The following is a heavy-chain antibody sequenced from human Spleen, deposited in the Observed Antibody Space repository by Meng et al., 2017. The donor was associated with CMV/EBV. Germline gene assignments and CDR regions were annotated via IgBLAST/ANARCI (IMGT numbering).Heavy chain of an antibody. J-gene: IGHJ4*02. D-gene: IGHD2-2*01. Sequence: FSGGSISSGGYTWSWIRQHPGKGLEWIGYIYYIGTTYYNPSLKSRVAISVDTSKNYFSLKLSSVTAADTAVYYCARDDQQGGYFDLWGRGTLVTVSS. V-gene: IGHV4-31*02. CDR1: GGSISSGGYT. CDR3: ARDDQQGGYFDL. CDR2: IYYIGTT.